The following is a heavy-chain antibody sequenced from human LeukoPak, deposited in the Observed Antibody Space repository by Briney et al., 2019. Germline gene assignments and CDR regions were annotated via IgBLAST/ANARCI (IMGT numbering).Heavy chain of an antibody. J-gene: IGHJ4*02. D-gene: IGHD1-1*01. V-gene: IGHV3-64D*06. Sequence: GGSLRLSCSASGFTFTSHVMHWVRQAPGKGLQYVSGISMNVQTTYYAGSVKGRFTISRDSSKNTVYLQMNSLTAEDTAVYYCVREGLERRTNFDHWGQGTLVSVSS. CDR2: ISMNVQTT. CDR1: GFTFTSHV. CDR3: VREGLERRTNFDH.